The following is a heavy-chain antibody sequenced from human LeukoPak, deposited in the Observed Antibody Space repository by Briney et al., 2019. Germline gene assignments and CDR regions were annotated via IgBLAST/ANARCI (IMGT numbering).Heavy chain of an antibody. CDR2: IFGKNGAK. D-gene: IGHD2-8*02. CDR3: TYDNSPGGLEY. V-gene: IGHV3-9*01. CDR1: GFTFNDYA. J-gene: IGHJ4*02. Sequence: GRSLRLSCAASGFTFNDYAMHWVRQAPGKGLEWVSGIFGKNGAKGHADSVKGRFTISRDNANNSLYLQVNSLRPDDTALYYCTYDNSPGGLEYWGQGTLVTVSS.